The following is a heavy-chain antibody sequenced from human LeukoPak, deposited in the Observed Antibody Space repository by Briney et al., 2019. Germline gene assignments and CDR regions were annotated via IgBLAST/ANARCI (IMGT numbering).Heavy chain of an antibody. D-gene: IGHD5-18*01. Sequence: PGGSLRLSCANSGFTFRTYVMSWVRQAPGKGLEWVSGICGSGDNTYYADSVRGRFTISRDNSKNTLYLQMNSRRAEDTAVYCFAKGYGYDTDFDYWGQGTLVTVSS. CDR2: ICGSGDNT. CDR1: GFTFRTYV. CDR3: AKGYGYDTDFDY. J-gene: IGHJ4*02. V-gene: IGHV3-23*01.